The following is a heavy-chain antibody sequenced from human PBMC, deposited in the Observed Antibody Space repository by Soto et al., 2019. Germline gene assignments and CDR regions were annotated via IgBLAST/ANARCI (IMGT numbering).Heavy chain of an antibody. Sequence: QVQLVQSGAEVKKPGASVKVSCKASGYTFTNYGISWVRQAPGQGLEWMGWISAYNANTEYALKLQGRVTRTTATSTTTAYMELRSLTSDDTAVYYCARDRTVNPDGHWYFDLWGRGTLVSVSS. D-gene: IGHD2-21*02. CDR1: GYTFTNYG. CDR3: ARDRTVNPDGHWYFDL. J-gene: IGHJ2*01. V-gene: IGHV1-18*01. CDR2: ISAYNANT.